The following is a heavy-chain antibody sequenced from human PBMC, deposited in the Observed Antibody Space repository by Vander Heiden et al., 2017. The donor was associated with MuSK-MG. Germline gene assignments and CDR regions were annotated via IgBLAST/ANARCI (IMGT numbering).Heavy chain of an antibody. V-gene: IGHV4-30-4*08. CDR2: IYYSGST. Sequence: QVQLQESGPGLVKHSQPLSLTCTVSGGSISSGDYYWSWIRQPPGKGLEWIGYIYYSGSTYYNPSLKSRVTISVDTSKNQFSLKLSSVTAADTAVYYCARAGCSSTSCYTGRDAFDIWGQGTMVTVSS. D-gene: IGHD2-2*02. CDR1: GGSISSGDYY. CDR3: ARAGCSSTSCYTGRDAFDI. J-gene: IGHJ3*02.